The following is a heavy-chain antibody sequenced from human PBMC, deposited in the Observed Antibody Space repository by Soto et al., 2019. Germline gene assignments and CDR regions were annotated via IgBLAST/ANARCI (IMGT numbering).Heavy chain of an antibody. J-gene: IGHJ4*02. CDR3: ATQGYDFWSGYSLDN. V-gene: IGHV5-10-1*01. D-gene: IGHD3-3*01. Sequence: GASLKISCNGSGYTFTTYWITWVRQMPGKGLEWMGRIDPSDSYTKYSPSFQGHVTISADKSISAAYLQWSSLKASDTAMYYCATQGYDFWSGYSLDNWGQGTLVTVSS. CDR2: IDPSDSYT. CDR1: GYTFTTYW.